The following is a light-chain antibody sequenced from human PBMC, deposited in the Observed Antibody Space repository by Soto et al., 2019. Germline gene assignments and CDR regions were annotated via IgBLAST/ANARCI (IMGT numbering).Light chain of an antibody. Sequence: EIVLTQSPATLSLSPGESATLSCRASQSVSSYLAWYQQKPGQATRLLIYDASNRATGIPARFSGSGSGTDVTLTISSLEPEDFAVYDCQQRSNWPSITFGQGTRLEIK. J-gene: IGKJ5*01. CDR2: DAS. V-gene: IGKV3-11*01. CDR3: QQRSNWPSIT. CDR1: QSVSSY.